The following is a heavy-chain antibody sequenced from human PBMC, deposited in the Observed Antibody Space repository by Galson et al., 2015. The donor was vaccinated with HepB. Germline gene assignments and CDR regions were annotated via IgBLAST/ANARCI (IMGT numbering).Heavy chain of an antibody. V-gene: IGHV7-4-1*02. D-gene: IGHD2-21*01. CDR2: INTNTGNP. CDR3: ARGHLWWEPRNGPFDY. CDR1: GYTFTSYA. J-gene: IGHJ4*02. Sequence: SVKVSCKASGYTFTSYAMNWVRQAPGQGLEWMGWINTNTGNPTYAQGFTGRFVFSLDTSVSTAYLQISSLKAEDTAVYYCARGHLWWEPRNGPFDYWGQGTLVTVSS.